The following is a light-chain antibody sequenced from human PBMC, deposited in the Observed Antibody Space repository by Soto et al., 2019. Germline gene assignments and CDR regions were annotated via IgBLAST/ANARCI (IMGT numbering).Light chain of an antibody. CDR1: SSNIGNNY. J-gene: IGLJ2*01. CDR2: DNN. V-gene: IGLV1-51*01. CDR3: GPGDSSLSAVV. Sequence: QSVLTQPPSVSAAPGQKVTISCAGSSSNIGNNYVSWYQQLPGTAPKLLIYDNNKRPSGIPDRFSGSKSGTSATLGITGLQTGDEADYYCGPGDSSLSAVVFGGGTKLTVL.